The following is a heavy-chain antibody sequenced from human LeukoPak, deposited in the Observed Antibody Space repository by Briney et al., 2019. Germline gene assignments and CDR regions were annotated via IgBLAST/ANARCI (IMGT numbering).Heavy chain of an antibody. CDR3: ARRFISRLAFDY. J-gene: IGHJ4*02. D-gene: IGHD3-16*02. CDR2: IYYSGST. V-gene: IGHV4-39*01. CDR1: GGSISSSSYY. Sequence: PSETLSLTCTVSGGSISSSSYYWGWIRQPPGKGLEWIGSIYYSGSTYYNPSLKSRVTISVDTSKNQFSLKLSSVTAADTAVYYCARRFISRLAFDYWGQGTLVTVSS.